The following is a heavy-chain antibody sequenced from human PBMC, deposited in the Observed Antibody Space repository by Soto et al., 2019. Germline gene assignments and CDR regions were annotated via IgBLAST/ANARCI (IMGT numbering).Heavy chain of an antibody. Sequence: SETLSLTCTVSGGSISSSSYYWGWIRQPPGRGLEWIGSIYYSGSTYYNPSLKSRVTISVDTSKNQFSLKLSSVTAADTAVYYCARLRVSYDILTGYYNRAFDIWGQGTMVTVSS. D-gene: IGHD3-9*01. V-gene: IGHV4-39*01. CDR2: IYYSGST. J-gene: IGHJ3*02. CDR3: ARLRVSYDILTGYYNRAFDI. CDR1: GGSISSSSYY.